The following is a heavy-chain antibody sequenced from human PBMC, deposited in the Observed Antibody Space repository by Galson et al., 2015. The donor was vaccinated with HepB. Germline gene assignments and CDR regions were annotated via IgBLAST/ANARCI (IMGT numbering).Heavy chain of an antibody. Sequence: SLRLSCAASGFTFSDYYMSWIRQAPGKGLEWVSYISSSSSYTNYADSVKGRFTISRDNAKNSLYLQMNSLRAEDTAVYYCARDNGGRYFDWLLPPYYYYYGMDVWGQGTTVTVSS. J-gene: IGHJ6*02. D-gene: IGHD3-9*01. CDR3: ARDNGGRYFDWLLPPYYYYYGMDV. V-gene: IGHV3-11*06. CDR1: GFTFSDYY. CDR2: ISSSSSYT.